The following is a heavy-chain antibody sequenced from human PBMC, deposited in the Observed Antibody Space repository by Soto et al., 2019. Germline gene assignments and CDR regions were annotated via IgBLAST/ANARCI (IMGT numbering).Heavy chain of an antibody. CDR3: AKNNLYCSSTNCFVFDY. D-gene: IGHD2-2*01. V-gene: IGHV3-7*01. Sequence: GGSLRLSCAASGFIFSNYWMSWVRQAPGKGLEWVANIKQDGSEKHYVDSVKGRFTISRDNADNSLYLQVNSLRAEDTAVYYCAKNNLYCSSTNCFVFDYWGQGTLVTVSS. J-gene: IGHJ4*02. CDR1: GFIFSNYW. CDR2: IKQDGSEK.